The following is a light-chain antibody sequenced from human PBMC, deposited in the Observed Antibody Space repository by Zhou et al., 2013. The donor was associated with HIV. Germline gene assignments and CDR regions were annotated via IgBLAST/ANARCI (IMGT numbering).Light chain of an antibody. CDR2: DAS. CDR1: QDIINY. J-gene: IGKJ4*01. CDR3: QQYDNLPLT. V-gene: IGKV1-33*01. Sequence: DIQMTQSPSSLSASVGDKVTITCLASQDIINYLNWYQQKPGKAPKLLIFDASNLETGVPSRFSGSGSGRHFTLTISSLQPEDIATYYCQQYDNLPLTFGGGTRVGVK.